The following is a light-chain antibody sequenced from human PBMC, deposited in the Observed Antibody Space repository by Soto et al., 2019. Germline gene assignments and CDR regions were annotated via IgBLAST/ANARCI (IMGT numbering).Light chain of an antibody. V-gene: IGKV3-20*01. CDR3: QQFDDSVT. CDR1: HSVSRTY. J-gene: IGKJ5*01. CDR2: GAS. Sequence: IVLRQSRGTLSLSPGERATLSCRASHSVSRTYLAWYQQKPGQAPRLLIFGASDRATGTADRFSGSGSGTDFTLTISRLEPEDSAVYYCQQFDDSVTCGQGTRLEI.